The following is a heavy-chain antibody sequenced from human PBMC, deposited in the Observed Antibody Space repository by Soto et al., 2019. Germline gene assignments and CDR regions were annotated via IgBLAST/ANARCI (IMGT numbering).Heavy chain of an antibody. J-gene: IGHJ4*02. CDR2: ISYDGSNK. Sequence: GGSLRLSCAASGFTFSSYAMHWVRQAPGKGLEWVAVISYDGSNKYYAESVKGRFTISRDNSKNKLYLQMNSLRAEDTAVYYCARDQGSGWYRFDYWGQGTLVTVSS. CDR3: ARDQGSGWYRFDY. V-gene: IGHV3-30-3*01. CDR1: GFTFSSYA. D-gene: IGHD6-19*01.